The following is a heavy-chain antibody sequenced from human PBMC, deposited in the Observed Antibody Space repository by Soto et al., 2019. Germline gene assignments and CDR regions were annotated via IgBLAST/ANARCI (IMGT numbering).Heavy chain of an antibody. CDR1: SYTFTSYG. J-gene: IGHJ1*01. Sequence: ASVKVSCKASSYTFTSYGISWVRQAPGQGLEWMGWISAYNGNTNYAQKLQGRVTMTTDTSTSTAYMELRSLRSDDTAVYYCARDMSIAARPEYFQHWGQGTLVTVSS. CDR2: ISAYNGNT. CDR3: ARDMSIAARPEYFQH. V-gene: IGHV1-18*01. D-gene: IGHD6-6*01.